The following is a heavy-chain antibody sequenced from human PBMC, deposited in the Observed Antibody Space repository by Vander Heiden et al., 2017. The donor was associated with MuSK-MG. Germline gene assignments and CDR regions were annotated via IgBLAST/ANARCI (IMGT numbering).Heavy chain of an antibody. CDR2: IYYSGST. Sequence: QLQLQESGPGLVKPSETLSLTCTVSGGSISSSSYYLGWIRQPPGKGLEWIGSIYYSGSTYYNPSLKSRVTISVDTSKNQFSLKLSSVTAADTAVYYCARTAGYDFWSGYYTPLYFDYWGQGTLVTVSS. D-gene: IGHD3-3*01. CDR1: GGSISSSSYY. V-gene: IGHV4-39*07. J-gene: IGHJ4*02. CDR3: ARTAGYDFWSGYYTPLYFDY.